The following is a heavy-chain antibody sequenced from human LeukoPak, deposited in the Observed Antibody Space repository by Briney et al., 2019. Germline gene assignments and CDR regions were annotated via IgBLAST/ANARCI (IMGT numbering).Heavy chain of an antibody. V-gene: IGHV4-38-2*02. CDR1: GYSISSGYY. J-gene: IGHJ6*03. CDR2: IYHSGST. Sequence: SETLSLTCTVSGYSISSGYYWGWIRQPPGKGLEWIGSIYHSGSTYYNPSLKSRVTISVDTSKNQFSLKLSSVTAADTAVYYCARGSGSSTFALYYYMDVWGKGTTVTVSS. CDR3: ARGSGSSTFALYYYMDV. D-gene: IGHD6-6*01.